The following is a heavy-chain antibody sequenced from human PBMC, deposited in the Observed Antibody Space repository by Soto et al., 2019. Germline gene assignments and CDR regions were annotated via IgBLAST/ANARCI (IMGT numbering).Heavy chain of an antibody. CDR2: IKEDGGQK. CDR3: AGGSGWESES. Sequence: EVQLVESGGGLVQPGGSLRLSCAVSEFTFTTYWMTWVRQAPGKGLEWVANIKEDGGQKNYLESVRGRFTISRDNAKKSLFLEMSSLRVEDTAGYFCAGGSGWESESWGQGTLVTVSS. J-gene: IGHJ4*02. CDR1: EFTFTTYW. D-gene: IGHD6-19*01. V-gene: IGHV3-7*05.